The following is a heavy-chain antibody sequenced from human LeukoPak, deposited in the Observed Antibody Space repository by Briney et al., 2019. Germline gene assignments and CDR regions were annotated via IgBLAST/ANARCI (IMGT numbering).Heavy chain of an antibody. J-gene: IGHJ3*02. D-gene: IGHD2-15*01. Sequence: GGSLRLSCAASGFTFDDYAMHWVRQAPGKGLEWVSLISGDGGSTYYADSVKGRFTISRDNSKNSLYLQMNSLRTEDTALYYCAKGIRYCSGGSCYAPRHDFAFDIWGQGTMVTVSS. CDR3: AKGIRYCSGGSCYAPRHDFAFDI. CDR2: ISGDGGST. CDR1: GFTFDDYA. V-gene: IGHV3-43*02.